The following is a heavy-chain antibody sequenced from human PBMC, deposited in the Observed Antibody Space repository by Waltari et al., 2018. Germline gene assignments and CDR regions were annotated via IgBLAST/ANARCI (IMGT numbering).Heavy chain of an antibody. CDR3: ARKVPAPKNWFDP. Sequence: EVQLVESGGGLIQPGGSLRLSCAASGFTVSSNYMSWVRQAPGKGVEWVSIIYSGGSTNYADSVKGRFTISRDNSKNTLYLQMNSLRAEDTAVYYCARKVPAPKNWFDPWGQGTLVTVSS. CDR1: GFTVSSNY. V-gene: IGHV3-53*01. J-gene: IGHJ5*02. CDR2: IYSGGST. D-gene: IGHD2-2*01.